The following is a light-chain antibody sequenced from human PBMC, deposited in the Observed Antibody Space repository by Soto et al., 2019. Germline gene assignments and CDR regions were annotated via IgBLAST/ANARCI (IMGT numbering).Light chain of an antibody. CDR1: QSVLYSSNNKNY. J-gene: IGKJ2*01. Sequence: DIVMTQSPDSLAVSLGERATINCKSSQSVLYSSNNKNYLAWYRQKPGQPPKLLIYWASTRESGVPDRFSGSGPGTNFTLTISSLQAEDVAVYYCQQYYSTPRTFGQGTKLEIK. V-gene: IGKV4-1*01. CDR3: QQYYSTPRT. CDR2: WAS.